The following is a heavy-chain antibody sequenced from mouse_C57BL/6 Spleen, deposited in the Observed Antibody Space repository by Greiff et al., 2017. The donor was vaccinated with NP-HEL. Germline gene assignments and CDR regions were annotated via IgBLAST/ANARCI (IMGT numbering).Heavy chain of an antibody. J-gene: IGHJ3*01. V-gene: IGHV1-5*01. CDR1: GYTFTSYW. CDR2: IYPGNSDT. CDR3: TNLYYDYDAAWFAY. D-gene: IGHD2-4*01. Sequence: DVQLQESGTVLARPGASVKMSCKTSGYTFTSYWMHWVKQRPGQGLEWIGAIYPGNSDTSYNQKFKGKAKLTAVTSASTAYMELSSLTNEDSAVYYCTNLYYDYDAAWFAYWGQGTLVTVSA.